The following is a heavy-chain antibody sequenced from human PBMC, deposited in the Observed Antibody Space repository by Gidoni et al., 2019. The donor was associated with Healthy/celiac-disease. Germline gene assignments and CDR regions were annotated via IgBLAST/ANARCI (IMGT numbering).Heavy chain of an antibody. CDR1: GFTFSRYG. CDR2: ISYDGSNK. D-gene: IGHD3-10*01. CDR3: AKVYIRLTMVRGGSYFDY. J-gene: IGHJ4*02. V-gene: IGHV3-30*18. Sequence: QVQLVESGGGVVQPGRSLRLSCAASGFTFSRYGMHWVRQAPGKGLEWVAVISYDGSNKYYADSVKGRFTISRDNSKNTLYLQMNSLRAEDTAVYYCAKVYIRLTMVRGGSYFDYWGQGTLVTVSS.